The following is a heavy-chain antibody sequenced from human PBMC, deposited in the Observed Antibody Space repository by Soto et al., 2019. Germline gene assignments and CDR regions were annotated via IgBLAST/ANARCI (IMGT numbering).Heavy chain of an antibody. CDR2: ISSSSSTI. CDR1: GFPFSSYS. CDR3: ARADYYYYYMDV. J-gene: IGHJ6*03. V-gene: IGHV3-48*01. Sequence: PGGSLRLSCAASGFPFSSYSMNWVRQAPGKGLEWVSYISSSSSTIYYADSVKGRFTISRDNAKNSLYLQMNSLRAEDTAVYYCARADYYYYYMDVWGKGTTVTVS.